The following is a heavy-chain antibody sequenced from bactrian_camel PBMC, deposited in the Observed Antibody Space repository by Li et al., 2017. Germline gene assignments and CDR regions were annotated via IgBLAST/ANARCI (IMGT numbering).Heavy chain of an antibody. Sequence: HVQLVESGGGSVQSGGSLRLSCVMSGFTHSAYCLAYFRQAPGKEREAIAFIDDHGRTNYADSVKGRFTISRDNAKNALYLEMNSLKPEDTAMYYCVVDADGVDGGSGARTFRSGISYSGPGTQVTVS. CDR2: IDDHGRT. J-gene: IGHJ4*01. CDR3: VVDADGVDGGSGARTFRSGISY. CDR1: GFTHSAYC. D-gene: IGHD2*01. V-gene: IGHV3S55*01.